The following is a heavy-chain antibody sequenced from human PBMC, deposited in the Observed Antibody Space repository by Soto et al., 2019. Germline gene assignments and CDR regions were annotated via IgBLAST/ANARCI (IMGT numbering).Heavy chain of an antibody. J-gene: IGHJ6*02. V-gene: IGHV3-33*01. CDR3: AAQGAYGDYASYYYYYYGMDV. CDR2: IWYDGSNK. Sequence: PGGSLRLSCAASGFTFSSHGMHWVRQAPGKGLEWVAVIWYDGSNKYYADSVKGRFTISRDNSKNTLYLQMNSLRAEDTAVYYCAAQGAYGDYASYYYYYYGMDVWGQGTTVTVSS. D-gene: IGHD4-17*01. CDR1: GFTFSSHG.